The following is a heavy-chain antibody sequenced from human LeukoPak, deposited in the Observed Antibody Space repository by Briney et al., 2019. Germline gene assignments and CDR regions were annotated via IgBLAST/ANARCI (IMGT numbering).Heavy chain of an antibody. D-gene: IGHD3-16*01. CDR3: ARDRVEVTTSMLGGVKRTVTDYYGMDV. CDR2: TYSDGTT. J-gene: IGHJ6*02. V-gene: IGHV3-53*01. Sequence: GGSLRLSCGASGFTVSNNHMSWVRQAPGKGLEWVSITYSDGTTYYADSVKGRFTISRDNSRNTLYVQMNSLRAEDTAVYFCARDRVEVTTSMLGGVKRTVTDYYGMDVWGQGTTVTVSS. CDR1: GFTVSNNH.